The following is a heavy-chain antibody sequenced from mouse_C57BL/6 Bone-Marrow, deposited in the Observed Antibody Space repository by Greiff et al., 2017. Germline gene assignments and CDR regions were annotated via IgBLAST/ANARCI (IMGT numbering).Heavy chain of an antibody. CDR2: ISDGGSYT. J-gene: IGHJ1*03. D-gene: IGHD1-3*01. CDR1: GFTFSSYA. CDR3: ARSGSDAWYFDV. V-gene: IGHV5-4*03. Sequence: EVKLVESGGGLVKPGGSLKLSCAASGFTFSSYAMTWVRQTPEKRLEWVATISDGGSYTYYPDNVKGRFTITRDNAKNNLYLQRSHLKSEDTAMYYCARSGSDAWYFDVWGTGTTVTVSS.